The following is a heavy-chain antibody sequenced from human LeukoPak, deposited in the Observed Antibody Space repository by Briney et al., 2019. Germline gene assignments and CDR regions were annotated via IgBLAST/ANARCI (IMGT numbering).Heavy chain of an antibody. D-gene: IGHD6-13*01. V-gene: IGHV4-38-2*02. CDR1: GYSISSGYY. Sequence: SETLSLTCTVSGYSISSGYYWGWIRQPPGKGLEWIGSIYHSGSTYYNPSLKSRVTISVDTSKNQFSLKLSSVTAADTAVYYCARVAFSSSWPTDKYYFDYWGQGTLVTVSS. J-gene: IGHJ4*02. CDR2: IYHSGST. CDR3: ARVAFSSSWPTDKYYFDY.